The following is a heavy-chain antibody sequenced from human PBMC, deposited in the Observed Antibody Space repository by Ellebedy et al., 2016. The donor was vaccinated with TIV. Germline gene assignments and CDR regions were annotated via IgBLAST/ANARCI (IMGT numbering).Heavy chain of an antibody. V-gene: IGHV3-30*18. D-gene: IGHD6-19*01. J-gene: IGHJ4*02. CDR3: AKDLVSRGSLTFDY. Sequence: PGGSLRLSCAASGFTFSSYGMHWVRQAPGKGLEWVAVISYDGSNKYYADSVKGRFTISRDNSKSTLYLQMNSLRAEDTAVYYCAKDLVSRGSLTFDYWGQGILVTVSS. CDR1: GFTFSSYG. CDR2: ISYDGSNK.